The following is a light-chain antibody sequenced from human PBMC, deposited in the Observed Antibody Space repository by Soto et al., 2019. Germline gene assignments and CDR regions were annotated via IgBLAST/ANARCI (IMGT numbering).Light chain of an antibody. J-gene: IGKJ2*01. CDR2: GAS. Sequence: EIVLTQSPGTLSLSPGERATLSCGTSQSLSSNSLAWYQQKPGQAPRLLIYGASSRATGIPDRFSGSGSGTDFTLTISRLEPKDFAVYYCQQYGTSPYTFGQGTRWIS. CDR1: QSLSSNS. CDR3: QQYGTSPYT. V-gene: IGKV3-20*01.